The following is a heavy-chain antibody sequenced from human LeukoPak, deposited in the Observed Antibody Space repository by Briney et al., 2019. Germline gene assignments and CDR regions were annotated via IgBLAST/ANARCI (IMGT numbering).Heavy chain of an antibody. V-gene: IGHV6-1*01. CDR2: THYRSKWYN. Sequence: SQTLSLTCDISGDSVSSNSAAWNWIRQSPLRGLEWLGRTHYRSKWYNDYAVSVKSRITINPDTSKNQFSLQLNSVTPEDTAVYYCTRGAPVGSSREFDYWGQGTLVTVSS. CDR1: GDSVSSNSAA. CDR3: TRGAPVGSSREFDY. D-gene: IGHD5-24*01. J-gene: IGHJ4*02.